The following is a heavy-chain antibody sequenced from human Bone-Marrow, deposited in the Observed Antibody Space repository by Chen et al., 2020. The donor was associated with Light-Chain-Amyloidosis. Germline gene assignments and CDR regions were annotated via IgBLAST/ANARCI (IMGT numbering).Heavy chain of an antibody. CDR1: GFSDSREY. CDR2: LYSAGKT. J-gene: IGHJ3*02. CDR3: ARVMVMTAMHWDAFDT. V-gene: IGHV3-53*02. Sequence: EMELVETGGGFVQPGGSLRLSCVVSGFSDSREYMTWVRQAPGKGLEWVSVLYSAGKTYYTDSVRGRFTISRDDSKNTLYLQMNSLRAEDTAMYYCARVMVMTAMHWDAFDTWGQGTMVTVSS. D-gene: IGHD2-21*02.